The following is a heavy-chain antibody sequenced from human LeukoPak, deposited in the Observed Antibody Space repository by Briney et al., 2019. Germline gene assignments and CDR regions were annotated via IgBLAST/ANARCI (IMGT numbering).Heavy chain of an antibody. CDR2: ISSSSSTI. D-gene: IGHD6-19*01. CDR3: ARDLGGSGLVDYYFDS. V-gene: IGHV3-48*01. J-gene: IGHJ4*02. CDR1: GFTFSSYS. Sequence: PGGSLRLSCAASGFTFSSYSMNWVRQAPGKGLEWVSYISSSSSTIYYADSVKGRFTISRDNAKNSLYLQMNSLRAEDTAVYYCARDLGGSGLVDYYFDSWGQGTPVTVSS.